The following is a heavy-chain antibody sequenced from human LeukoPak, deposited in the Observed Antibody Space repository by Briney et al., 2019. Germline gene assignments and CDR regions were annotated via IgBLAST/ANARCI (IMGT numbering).Heavy chain of an antibody. V-gene: IGHV1-2*02. CDR1: GFTFTDYY. J-gene: IGHJ4*02. D-gene: IGHD2/OR15-2a*01. CDR2: IGPHSSAT. Sequence: ASVKVSCKSSGFTFTDYYIHWVRPAPGQGLEWMGYIGPHSSATSSPPEFQGRVTMTRDTSMSTAYMELTRLTSADTAVYYCAREGNGLLSKDFDYWGKGTLVTVSS. CDR3: AREGNGLLSKDFDY.